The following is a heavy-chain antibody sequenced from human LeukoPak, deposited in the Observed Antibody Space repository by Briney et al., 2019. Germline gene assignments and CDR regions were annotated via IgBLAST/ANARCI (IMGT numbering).Heavy chain of an antibody. CDR1: GFTFDTYG. Sequence: GRSLRLSCAASGFTFDTYGMHWVRQAPGKGLEWVAVISYDGNNENYVDSVKGRFTISRDNSKNTLHLQMNSLRAEDTAVYYCATRSIYYYYFDYWGQGTLVTVSS. D-gene: IGHD3-22*01. J-gene: IGHJ4*02. V-gene: IGHV3-30*03. CDR2: ISYDGNNE. CDR3: ATRSIYYYYFDY.